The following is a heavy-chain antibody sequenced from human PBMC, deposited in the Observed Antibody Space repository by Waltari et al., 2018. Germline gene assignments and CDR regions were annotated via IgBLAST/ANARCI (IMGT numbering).Heavy chain of an antibody. J-gene: IGHJ2*01. V-gene: IGHV4-4*07. CDR2: IYTSGST. CDR3: ARASPRLRYGDRNYDWYFDL. Sequence: VQLQESGPGLVKPSETLSPTCTVSGGHIRSYYRRWNRQPAGKGLEWIGRIYTSGSTNYNPSLKSRVTMSVDTSKNQFSLKLSSVTAADTAVYYCARASPRLRYGDRNYDWYFDLWGRGTLVTVSS. CDR1: GGHIRSYY. D-gene: IGHD4-17*01.